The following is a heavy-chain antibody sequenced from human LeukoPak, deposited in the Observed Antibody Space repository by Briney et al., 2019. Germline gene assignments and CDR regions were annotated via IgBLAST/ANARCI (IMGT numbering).Heavy chain of an antibody. CDR1: GFTFSSYG. CDR2: ISYDGSNK. D-gene: IGHD2-21*01. CDR3: AKAIVVVPYYYGMDV. J-gene: IGHJ6*02. V-gene: IGHV3-30*18. Sequence: PGGSLRLSCAASGFTFSSYGMHWVRQAPGKGLEWVAVISYDGSNKYYADSVKGRFTISRDNSKNTLYLQMNSLRAEDTAVYYCAKAIVVVPYYYGMDVWGQGTTVTVSS.